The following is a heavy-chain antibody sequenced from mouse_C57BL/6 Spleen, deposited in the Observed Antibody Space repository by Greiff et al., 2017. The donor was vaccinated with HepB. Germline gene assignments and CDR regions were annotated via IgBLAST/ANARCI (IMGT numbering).Heavy chain of an antibody. V-gene: IGHV1-50*01. Sequence: VKLQQPGAELVKPGASVKLSCKASGYTFTSYWMQWVKQRPGQGLEWIGEIDPSDSYTNYNQKFKGKATLTVDTSSSTAYMQLSSLTSEDSAVYYCANAGYYYGWGQGTLVTVSA. CDR1: GYTFTSYW. CDR3: ANAGYYYG. D-gene: IGHD1-1*01. CDR2: IDPSDSYT. J-gene: IGHJ3*01.